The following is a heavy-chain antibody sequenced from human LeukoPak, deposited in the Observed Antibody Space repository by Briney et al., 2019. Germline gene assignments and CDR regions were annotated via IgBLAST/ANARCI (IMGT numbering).Heavy chain of an antibody. CDR2: ISSSSSYI. CDR1: GFTFSSYS. CDR3: ARQVGQRRNWFDP. Sequence: GGSLRLSCAASGFTFSSYSMNWVRQAPGKGLEWVSSISSSSSYIYYADSVKGRFTISRDNAKNSLYLQMNSLRAEDTAVYYCARQVGQRRNWFDPWGQGTLVTVSS. J-gene: IGHJ5*02. V-gene: IGHV3-21*01.